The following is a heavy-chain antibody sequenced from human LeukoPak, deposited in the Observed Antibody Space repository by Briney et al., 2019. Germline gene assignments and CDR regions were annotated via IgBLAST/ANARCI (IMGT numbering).Heavy chain of an antibody. CDR1: GGSITNTNW. Sequence: SETLSLTCGVSGGSITNTNWTWVRQPPGKGLEWIGEVNLQGSTNYNPSLMGRVAISVDTSENHIPLQLTSVTAADTAVYYCAREGGPYRPLDYSGQGTLVTVSS. CDR3: AREGGPYRPLDY. J-gene: IGHJ4*02. CDR2: VNLQGST. V-gene: IGHV4-4*02.